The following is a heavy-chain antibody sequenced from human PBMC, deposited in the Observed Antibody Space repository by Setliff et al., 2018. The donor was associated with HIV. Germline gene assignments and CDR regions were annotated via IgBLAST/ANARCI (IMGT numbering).Heavy chain of an antibody. CDR3: ARDRRDGLYYHGMDV. Sequence: GGSLRLSCAASGFTFSDYYMSWIRQAPGKGLEWVSAITGSGGSTYYADSVKGRFTISRDNSKNTLYLQMNSLRPEDTAVYYCARDRRDGLYYHGMDVWGQGTTVTVSS. CDR2: ITGSGGST. J-gene: IGHJ6*02. D-gene: IGHD5-12*01. V-gene: IGHV3-23*01. CDR1: GFTFSDYY.